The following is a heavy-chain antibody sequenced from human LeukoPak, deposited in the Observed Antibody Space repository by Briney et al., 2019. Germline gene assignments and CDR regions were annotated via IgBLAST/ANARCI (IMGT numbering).Heavy chain of an antibody. V-gene: IGHV3-23*01. J-gene: IGHJ5*02. D-gene: IGHD3-10*01. Sequence: GNLRLYCSVSGFTVRSFGMVWVRPAPGNGLVGVSAISGSGGSTYYADSVTGRFTISRDNSKNTLYLQMNSLRAEDTAVYYCAKGPWFGEFPDNWFDPWGQGTLVTVSS. CDR3: AKGPWFGEFPDNWFDP. CDR1: GFTVRSFG. CDR2: ISGSGGST.